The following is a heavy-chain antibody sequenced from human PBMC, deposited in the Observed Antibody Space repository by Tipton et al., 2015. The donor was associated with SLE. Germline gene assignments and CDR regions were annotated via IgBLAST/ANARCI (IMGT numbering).Heavy chain of an antibody. CDR1: GFIFGDYG. CDR2: IRSKAYGGTT. J-gene: IGHJ3*02. Sequence: SLRLSCTASGFIFGDYGVSWVRQAPGKGLEWVGFIRSKAYGGTTEHAASVKGRFTISRDDSKSIAYLQMNSLKSEDTAVYYCTTVLTFPWGYFDWKDIWGQGTMVTVSS. CDR3: TTVLTFPWGYFDWKDI. V-gene: IGHV3-49*04. D-gene: IGHD3-9*01.